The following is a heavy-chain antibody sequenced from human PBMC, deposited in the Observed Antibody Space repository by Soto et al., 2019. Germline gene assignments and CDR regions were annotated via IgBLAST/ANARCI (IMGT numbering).Heavy chain of an antibody. D-gene: IGHD2-2*01. J-gene: IGHJ6*02. CDR2: IKSKTDGGAT. V-gene: IGHV3-15*01. CDR3: TTDPQGSTSSITYYGMDV. CDR1: GFTFSNAW. Sequence: GGSLRLSCAASGFTFSNAWMSWVRQAPGKGLEWVGRIKSKTDGGATDYAAPVKGRFTISRDESKNTLYLQMNSLKTKDTAVYYCTTDPQGSTSSITYYGMDVWGQGTTVTVSS.